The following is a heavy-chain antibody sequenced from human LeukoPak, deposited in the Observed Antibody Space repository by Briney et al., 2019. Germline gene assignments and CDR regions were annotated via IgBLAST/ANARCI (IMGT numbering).Heavy chain of an antibody. D-gene: IGHD3-10*01. CDR2: IYTSRST. J-gene: IGHJ6*03. V-gene: IGHV4-61*02. Sequence: SETLSLTCTVSGGSISSGSYYWSWIRQPAGKGLEWIGRIYTSRSTNYNPSLKSRVTISVDTSKNQFSLKLSSVTAADTAVYYCARGVYYYGSGGYYYCYYMDVWGKGTTVTISS. CDR3: ARGVYYYGSGGYYYCYYMDV. CDR1: GGSISSGSYY.